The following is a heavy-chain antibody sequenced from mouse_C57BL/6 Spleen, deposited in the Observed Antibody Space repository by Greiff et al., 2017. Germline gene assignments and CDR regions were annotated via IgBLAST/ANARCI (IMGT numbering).Heavy chain of an antibody. Sequence: VQLQQPGAELVMPGASVKLSCKASGYTFTSYWMHWVKQRPGQGLEWIGEIDPSDSYTNYNQKFKGKSTLTVDKSSSTAYMQLSSLTSEDSAVYYCARSSLLRKRYFDVWGTGTTVTVSS. CDR1: GYTFTSYW. D-gene: IGHD1-1*01. J-gene: IGHJ1*03. V-gene: IGHV1-69*01. CDR2: IDPSDSYT. CDR3: ARSSLLRKRYFDV.